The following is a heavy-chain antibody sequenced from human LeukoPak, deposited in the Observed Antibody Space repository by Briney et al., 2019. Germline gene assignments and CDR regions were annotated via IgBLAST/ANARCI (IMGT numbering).Heavy chain of an antibody. CDR1: EITVSSAY. CDR3: ARIHSRGREVMN. Sequence: PGGSLRLSCAAAPEITVSSAYMSWVRQPAGKRLEWVSLIYSIDSTYYADSVKGRFTTSRDDSKNAVYLQMNSLRVDDTAVYYCARIHSRGREVMNWGQGTLVTVSS. V-gene: IGHV3-53*01. J-gene: IGHJ4*02. D-gene: IGHD6-19*01. CDR2: IYSIDST.